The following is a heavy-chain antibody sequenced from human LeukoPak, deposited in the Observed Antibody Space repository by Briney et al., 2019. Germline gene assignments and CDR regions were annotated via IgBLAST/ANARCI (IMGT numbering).Heavy chain of an antibody. V-gene: IGHV1-2*02. CDR2: INPNSGGT. D-gene: IGHD2-21*01. CDR3: VRPSCGGDCYSADI. CDR1: GYTFTGYY. J-gene: IGHJ3*02. Sequence: ASVKVSCKASGYTFTGYYMHWVPEAPGQGLEWMGWINPNSGGTNYAQKFQGRVTMTRDTSISTAYMELSRVRSDDTAVCYCVRPSCGGDCYSADIWGQGTMVTVSS.